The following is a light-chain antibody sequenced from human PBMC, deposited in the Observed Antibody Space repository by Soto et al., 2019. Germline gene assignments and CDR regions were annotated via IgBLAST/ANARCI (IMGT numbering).Light chain of an antibody. CDR3: QKYNSAPLT. J-gene: IGKJ4*01. CDR2: AAS. CDR1: QDISNS. V-gene: IGKV1-27*01. Sequence: DIQMTQSPSSLSASVGDRVTITCRASQDISNSLAWYQQKPGKVPKVLIYAASILQSGVPARFSGSGSGTGFTLTISSLQPEDGATYYCQKYNSAPLTFGGGTKVEI.